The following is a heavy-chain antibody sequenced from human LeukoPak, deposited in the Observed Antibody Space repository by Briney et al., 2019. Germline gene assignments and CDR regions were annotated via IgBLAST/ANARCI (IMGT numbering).Heavy chain of an antibody. CDR3: ARDSKYSSSSSDY. J-gene: IGHJ4*02. D-gene: IGHD6-6*01. CDR2: IYHSGST. Sequence: SETLSLTCTVSGGSISSGGYYWSWIRQPPGKGLEWIGYIYHSGSTYYNPSLKSRVTISVDRSKNQFSLKLSSVTAADTAVYYCARDSKYSSSSSDYWGQGTLVTVSS. V-gene: IGHV4-30-2*01. CDR1: GGSISSGGYY.